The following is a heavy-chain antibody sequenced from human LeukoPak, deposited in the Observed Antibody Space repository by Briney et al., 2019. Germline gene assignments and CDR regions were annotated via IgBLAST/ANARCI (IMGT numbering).Heavy chain of an antibody. Sequence: GGSLRLSCAASGFTFSKYAMSWVRQAPGKGLEWVSAISGSGDSTYYADSVKGRFTIPRDNSKNTLYLQMDSLRAEDTAVYYCAKGQGLPYYYYYGMDVWGQGTTVTVSS. J-gene: IGHJ6*02. V-gene: IGHV3-23*01. CDR2: ISGSGDST. CDR3: AKGQGLPYYYYYGMDV. CDR1: GFTFSKYA.